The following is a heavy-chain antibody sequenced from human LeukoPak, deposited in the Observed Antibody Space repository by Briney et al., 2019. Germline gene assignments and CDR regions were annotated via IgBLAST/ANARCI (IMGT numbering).Heavy chain of an antibody. Sequence: GGSLRLSCAASGFTFSSYWRHWVRKAPAKGLVWVSRINSDGSSTSYADSVRGRFSISRDNAKNTLYLQMNSLRAEDTAVYYCARDRADSGIYHYFDYWGQGTLVTVSS. D-gene: IGHD1-26*01. CDR3: ARDRADSGIYHYFDY. J-gene: IGHJ4*02. CDR2: INSDGSST. V-gene: IGHV3-74*01. CDR1: GFTFSSYW.